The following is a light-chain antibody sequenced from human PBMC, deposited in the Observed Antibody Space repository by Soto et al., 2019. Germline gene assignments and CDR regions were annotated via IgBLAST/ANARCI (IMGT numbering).Light chain of an antibody. CDR3: ETWDSNTHV. J-gene: IGLJ3*02. V-gene: IGLV4-60*02. CDR1: SGHSSYI. Sequence: QLVLTQSSSASASLGSSVKLTCTLSSGHSSYIIAWHQQQPGKAPRYLMNLEGSGSYNKGSGVPDRFSGSSSGADRYLTIAILPFEDEADYYCETWDSNTHVFGGGTQLTVL. CDR2: LEGSGSY.